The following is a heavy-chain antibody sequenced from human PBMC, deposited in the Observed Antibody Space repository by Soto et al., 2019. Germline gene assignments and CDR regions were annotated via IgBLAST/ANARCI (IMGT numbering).Heavy chain of an antibody. CDR2: ISWDSGTL. Sequence: EVQLVESGGGLVQPGRSLRLSCAASGFTFDDYAMHWVRQVPGKGLEWISGISWDSGTLGYADSVKGRFIISRDDAKKSLFLQMNSLRGEDTALYYCAQGRYPTTASPLDQWGQGTLVTVSS. V-gene: IGHV3-9*01. J-gene: IGHJ5*02. D-gene: IGHD1-1*01. CDR3: AQGRYPTTASPLDQ. CDR1: GFTFDDYA.